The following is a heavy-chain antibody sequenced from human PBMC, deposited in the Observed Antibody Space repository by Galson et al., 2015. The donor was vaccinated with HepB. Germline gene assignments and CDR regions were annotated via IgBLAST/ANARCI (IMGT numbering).Heavy chain of an antibody. CDR2: ISSSSSYI. CDR3: ARDRRYCSSTSCYTGADYYYFMDL. Sequence: SLRLSCAASGFTFSSYSMNWVRQAPGKGLEWVSSISSSSSYIYYADSVKGRFTISRDNAKNSLYLQMNSLRAEDTAVYYCARDRRYCSSTSCYTGADYYYFMDLLGKGTPVTVSS. CDR1: GFTFSSYS. J-gene: IGHJ6*03. V-gene: IGHV3-21*01. D-gene: IGHD2-2*02.